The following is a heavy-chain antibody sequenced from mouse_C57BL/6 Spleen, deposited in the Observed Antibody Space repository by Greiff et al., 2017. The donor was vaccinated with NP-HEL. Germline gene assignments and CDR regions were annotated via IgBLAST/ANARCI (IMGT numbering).Heavy chain of an antibody. CDR3: ATGRFAY. D-gene: IGHD4-1*01. J-gene: IGHJ3*01. CDR1: GYTFTSYW. V-gene: IGHV1-69*01. CDR2: IDPSDSYT. Sequence: QVQLQQPGAELVMPGASVKLSCKASGYTFTSYWMHWVKQRPGQGLEWIGEIDPSDSYTNYNPKFKGKSTWTVEKSSSTAYMQLSSLTSDDSAVYYCATGRFAYWGQGTLVTVSA.